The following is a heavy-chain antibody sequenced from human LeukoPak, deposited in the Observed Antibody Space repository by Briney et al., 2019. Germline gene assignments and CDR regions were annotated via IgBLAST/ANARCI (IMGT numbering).Heavy chain of an antibody. Sequence: ASVKVSCKASGYTFTSYGISWVRQAPGQGLEWMGWISAYNGNTNYAQKLQGRVTMTTDTSTSTAYMELRSLRSDDTAVYHCARTSPDYVWGSYRFPEDYWGQGTLVTVSS. CDR2: ISAYNGNT. D-gene: IGHD3-16*02. CDR3: ARTSPDYVWGSYRFPEDY. CDR1: GYTFTSYG. J-gene: IGHJ4*02. V-gene: IGHV1-18*01.